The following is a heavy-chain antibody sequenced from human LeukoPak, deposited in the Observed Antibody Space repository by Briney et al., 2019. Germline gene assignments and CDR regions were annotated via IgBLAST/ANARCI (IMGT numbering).Heavy chain of an antibody. D-gene: IGHD1-1*01. CDR3: ARGGRGTTGAFDI. CDR2: INPNSGGT. J-gene: IGHJ3*02. Sequence: ASVKVSCKASGYTFTGYYMHWVRQAPGQGLEWMGWINPNSGGTNYAQKFQGWVTMTRDTSISTAYMKLSRLRSDDTAVYYCARGGRGTTGAFDIWGQGTMVTVSS. CDR1: GYTFTGYY. V-gene: IGHV1-2*04.